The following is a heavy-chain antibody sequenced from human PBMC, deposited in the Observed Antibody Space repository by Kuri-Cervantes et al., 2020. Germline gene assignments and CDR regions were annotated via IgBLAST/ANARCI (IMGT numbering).Heavy chain of an antibody. V-gene: IGHV3-74*01. Sequence: GGSLRLSCAASGFTFSSYWMHWARQAPGKGLEWVSRIEYDGSSPSYADSVKGRFTISRENAKNSLYLQMNSLRAGDTAVYYCARGSTYGSGNVGYYMDVWGKGTTVTVSS. CDR1: GFTFSSYW. J-gene: IGHJ6*03. CDR3: ARGSTYGSGNVGYYMDV. D-gene: IGHD3-10*01. CDR2: IEYDGSSP.